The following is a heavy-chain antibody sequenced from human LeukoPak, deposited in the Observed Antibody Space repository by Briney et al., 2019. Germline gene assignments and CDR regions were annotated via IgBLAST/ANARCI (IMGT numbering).Heavy chain of an antibody. D-gene: IGHD6-13*01. CDR2: IRYDGINK. Sequence: GGSLRLSCAASGFTFSSYGLHWVRQAPGKGLEWVAFIRYDGINKYYADSVKGRFTISRDNSKNTLYLQMNSLRAEDTAVYYCANREQQLAFDCWGQGTLVTVSS. J-gene: IGHJ4*02. CDR1: GFTFSSYG. V-gene: IGHV3-30*02. CDR3: ANREQQLAFDC.